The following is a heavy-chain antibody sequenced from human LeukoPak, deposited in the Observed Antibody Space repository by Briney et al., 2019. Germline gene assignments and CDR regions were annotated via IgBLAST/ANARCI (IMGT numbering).Heavy chain of an antibody. V-gene: IGHV3-33*08. D-gene: IGHD2-21*01. CDR2: TWYDGRNN. J-gene: IGHJ6*01. Sequence: GGSLRLSCAASGFTFSSYGMHWVRQAPGQGLEWVAVTWYDGRNNYYAASVKGRFTISRDDSKTTVYPLMNSLRAEDTAVYYCAREVAPLYFHYGMDVWGEGTTVTVSS. CDR1: GFTFSSYG. CDR3: AREVAPLYFHYGMDV.